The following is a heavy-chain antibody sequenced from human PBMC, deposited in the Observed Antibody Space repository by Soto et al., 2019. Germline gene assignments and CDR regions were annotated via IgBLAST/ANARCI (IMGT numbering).Heavy chain of an antibody. CDR3: ARDHYGDYLGSLVDYYYGMDV. V-gene: IGHV4-59*01. J-gene: IGHJ6*02. CDR1: GGSISSYY. D-gene: IGHD4-17*01. Sequence: PSETLSLTCTVSGGSISSYYWSWIRQPPGKGLEWIGYIYYSGSTNYNPSLKSRVTISVDTSKNQFSLELSSVTAADTAVYYCARDHYGDYLGSLVDYYYGMDVWGQGTTVTVSS. CDR2: IYYSGST.